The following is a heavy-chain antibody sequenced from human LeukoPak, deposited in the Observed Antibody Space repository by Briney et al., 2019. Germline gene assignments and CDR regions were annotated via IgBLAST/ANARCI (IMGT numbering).Heavy chain of an antibody. Sequence: GGTLRLSCAASGFTFSSYGMSWVRQAPGKGLEWVSAISGSGGSTYYADSVKGRFTISRDNSKSTLYLQMNSLRAEDTAVYYCAKVDNYYDSSGYYSGAFDIWGQGTMVTVSS. CDR2: ISGSGGST. CDR1: GFTFSSYG. V-gene: IGHV3-23*01. CDR3: AKVDNYYDSSGYYSGAFDI. J-gene: IGHJ3*02. D-gene: IGHD3-22*01.